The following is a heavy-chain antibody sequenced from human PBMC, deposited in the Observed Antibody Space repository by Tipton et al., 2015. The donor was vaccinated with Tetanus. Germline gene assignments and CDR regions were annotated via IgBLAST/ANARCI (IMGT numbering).Heavy chain of an antibody. Sequence: TLSLTCTVSGGSINSYYWSWIRQPPGKGLEWIGYIYYSGSTNYNPSLRSRVTMSVDTSKNQFSLKLSSVTAADTAVYYCARLGSGYSYGYYFDYWGQGTLVTVSS. J-gene: IGHJ4*02. CDR1: GGSINSYY. CDR3: ARLGSGYSYGYYFDY. D-gene: IGHD5-18*01. V-gene: IGHV4-59*08. CDR2: IYYSGST.